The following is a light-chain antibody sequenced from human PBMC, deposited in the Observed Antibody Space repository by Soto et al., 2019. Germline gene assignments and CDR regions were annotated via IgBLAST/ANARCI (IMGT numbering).Light chain of an antibody. CDR1: QSVNSW. V-gene: IGKV1-5*01. CDR3: QQYNSYPRT. J-gene: IGKJ1*01. Sequence: DIQMTQSPSTLSASVGDRVTITCRASQSVNSWLAWYQQKPGKAPKLPIYDASSLESGVPSRFSGSGSGTEFTLTISSLQPDDFATYYCQQYNSYPRTFGQGTKVEIK. CDR2: DAS.